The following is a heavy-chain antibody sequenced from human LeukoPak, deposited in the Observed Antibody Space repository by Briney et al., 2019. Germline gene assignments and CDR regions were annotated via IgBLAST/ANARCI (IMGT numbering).Heavy chain of an antibody. CDR1: GFPFSSYW. D-gene: IGHD3-22*01. V-gene: IGHV3-7*01. Sequence: GGSLRLSCAASGFPFSSYWMSWVRQAPGKGLEWVANIRHDGSETYYVDSLRGRFTISRDNAKNLVYLQMSSLRAEDTAIYYCARDETYGYESNDHLDFWGQGTVVTVSS. CDR3: ARDETYGYESNDHLDF. CDR2: IRHDGSET. J-gene: IGHJ4*02.